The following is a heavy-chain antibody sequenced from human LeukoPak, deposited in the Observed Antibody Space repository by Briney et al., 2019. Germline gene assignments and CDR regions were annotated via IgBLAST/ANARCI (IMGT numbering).Heavy chain of an antibody. J-gene: IGHJ4*02. CDR2: ISSSGSTI. V-gene: IGHV3-48*03. CDR3: ARGSSWYGVYFDY. D-gene: IGHD6-13*01. Sequence: GGSLRLSCAASGFAFSSYEMSWVRQAPGKGLEWGSYISSSGSTIYYADSVKGRFTISRDNAKNSLYLQMNSLRAEDTAVYYCARGSSWYGVYFDYWGQGTLVTVSS. CDR1: GFAFSSYE.